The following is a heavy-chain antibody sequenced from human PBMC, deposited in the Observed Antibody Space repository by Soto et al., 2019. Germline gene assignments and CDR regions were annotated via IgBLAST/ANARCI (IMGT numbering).Heavy chain of an antibody. CDR2: TYHRGST. CDR1: GVSISSYF. J-gene: IGHJ4*02. D-gene: IGHD6-25*01. V-gene: IGHV4-59*01. Sequence: SETLSLTCSVSGVSISSYFWSWIRQAPGGGLEWIGYTYHRGSTNYSPSLKSRVAISLDTSENQFSLKVNSVTAADTAVYYCARIGGYHGPLDYWGQGTLVTVSS. CDR3: ARIGGYHGPLDY.